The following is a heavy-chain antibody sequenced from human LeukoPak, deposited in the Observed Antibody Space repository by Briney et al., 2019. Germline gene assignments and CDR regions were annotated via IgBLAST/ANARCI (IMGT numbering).Heavy chain of an antibody. V-gene: IGHV3-15*01. CDR2: IKSKTDGGTT. CDR3: TANPFDGYLFDY. D-gene: IGHD5-24*01. J-gene: IGHJ4*02. Sequence: PGGSLRLSCAASGFTFSNAWMSWVRQAPGKGLEWVGRIKSKTDGGTTDYAAPVKGRFTISRDDSKNTLYLQMNSLKTEDTAVYYCTANPFDGYLFDYWGQGTLVTVSS. CDR1: GFTFSNAW.